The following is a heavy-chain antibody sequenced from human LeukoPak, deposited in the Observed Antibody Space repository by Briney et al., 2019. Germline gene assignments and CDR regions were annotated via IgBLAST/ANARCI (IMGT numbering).Heavy chain of an antibody. J-gene: IGHJ5*02. CDR1: GYTFASYG. CDR3: AGTIFRAAAPFDP. V-gene: IGHV1-18*01. D-gene: IGHD2-2*01. CDR2: ISGYNGNP. Sequence: ATVKVSCKASGYTFASYGISWVRQAPGQGLEWMGWISGYNGNPNYAQKLQGRVTMTTDTSTSTAYMELRSLRSDDTAVYYCAGTIFRAAAPFDPWGQGTLVTVSS.